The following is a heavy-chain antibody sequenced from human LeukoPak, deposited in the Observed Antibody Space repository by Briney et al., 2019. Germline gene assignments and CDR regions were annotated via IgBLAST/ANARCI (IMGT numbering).Heavy chain of an antibody. J-gene: IGHJ4*02. CDR3: ARRRYSSSWGGD. Sequence: KPSENLSLTCAVYGGSFSGYYWSWIRQPPGKGLEWIGEINHSGSTNYNPSLKSRVTISVDTSKNQFSLKLSSVTAADTAVYYCARRRYSSSWGGDWGQGTLVTVSS. CDR2: INHSGST. D-gene: IGHD6-13*01. V-gene: IGHV4-34*01. CDR1: GGSFSGYY.